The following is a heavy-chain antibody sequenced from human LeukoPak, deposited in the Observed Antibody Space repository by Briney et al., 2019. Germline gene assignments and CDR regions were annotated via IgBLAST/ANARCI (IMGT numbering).Heavy chain of an antibody. CDR1: GYTFTGYY. CDR2: INPNSGGT. D-gene: IGHD3-22*01. CDR3: AREDYDSSGNGLYYFDY. Sequence: ASVKVSCKASGYTFTGYYMHWVRQAPGQGLEWMGWINPNSGGTNYAQKFQGRVTMTRDTSISTAYMELSRLRSDDTAVYYCAREDYDSSGNGLYYFDYWGQGTLVTVSS. J-gene: IGHJ4*02. V-gene: IGHV1-2*02.